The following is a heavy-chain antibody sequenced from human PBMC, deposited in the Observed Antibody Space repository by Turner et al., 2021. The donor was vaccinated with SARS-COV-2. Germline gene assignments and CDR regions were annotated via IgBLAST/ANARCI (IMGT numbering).Heavy chain of an antibody. D-gene: IGHD2-2*01. Sequence: EVQLVESGGGLVQPGGSLRLPCAASGFTVSRNYMNWVRQAPGKGLEWVSVIYSGGSTYYADSVKGRFTISRDNSKNTLYLQMNSLRAEDTALYYCARDLGGTSSLGGYFDYWGQGTLVTVSS. CDR3: ARDLGGTSSLGGYFDY. V-gene: IGHV3-66*02. CDR1: GFTVSRNY. J-gene: IGHJ4*02. CDR2: IYSGGST.